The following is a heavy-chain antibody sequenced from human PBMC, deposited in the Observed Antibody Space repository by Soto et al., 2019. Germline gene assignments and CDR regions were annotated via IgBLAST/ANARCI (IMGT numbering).Heavy chain of an antibody. CDR1: GYTLTELS. CDR2: FDPEDGET. CDR3: ARGCSSTSCYAGYWYFDL. V-gene: IGHV1-24*01. Sequence: GASVKVSCKVSGYTLTELSMHWVRQAPGKGLEWMGGFDPEDGETIYAQKFQGRVTITADESTSTAYMELSSLRSEDTAVYYCARGCSSTSCYAGYWYFDLWGRGTLVTVSS. J-gene: IGHJ2*01. D-gene: IGHD2-2*01.